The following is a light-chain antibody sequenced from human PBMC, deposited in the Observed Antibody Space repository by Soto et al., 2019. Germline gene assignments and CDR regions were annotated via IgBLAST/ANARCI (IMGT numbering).Light chain of an antibody. CDR3: QQRRDWPLS. Sequence: EIVLTQSPATLSLSPGERATLSCTASQSINTYSAEFQQKPGQAPRLLISDASNRATGIPARFSGSGSGTDFTLTLNSLEPEDCSVYYCQQRRDWPLSFGEGTKLEIK. J-gene: IGKJ4*01. V-gene: IGKV3-11*01. CDR1: QSINTY. CDR2: DAS.